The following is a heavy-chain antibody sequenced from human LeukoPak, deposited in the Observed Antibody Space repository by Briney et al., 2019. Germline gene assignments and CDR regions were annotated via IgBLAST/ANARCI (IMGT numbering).Heavy chain of an antibody. CDR3: AREGYSSGWFRL. J-gene: IGHJ1*01. D-gene: IGHD6-19*01. CDR1: GFTFSSYA. Sequence: GGSLRLSCAAPGFTFSSYAMSWVRQAPGEGLEWVSSIGSSGDTTYYAGSVKGRFTISRDDSKNMVYLQMNSLRAEDTAVYFCAREGYSSGWFRLWGQGTLVTVSS. V-gene: IGHV3-23*01. CDR2: IGSSGDTT.